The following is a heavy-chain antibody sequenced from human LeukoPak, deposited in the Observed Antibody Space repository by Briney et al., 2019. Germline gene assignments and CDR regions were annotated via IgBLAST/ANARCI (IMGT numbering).Heavy chain of an antibody. J-gene: IGHJ4*02. CDR3: AKGGRVGATAHLD. V-gene: IGHV3-23*01. Sequence: RAGRSLRLSCAASGFTFSSYAMSWVRQAPGKGLEWVSAISGSGGSTYYADSVKGRFTISRDNSKNTLYLQMNSLRAEDTAVYYCAKGGRVGATAHLDWGQGTLVTVSS. CDR2: ISGSGGST. CDR1: GFTFSSYA. D-gene: IGHD1-26*01.